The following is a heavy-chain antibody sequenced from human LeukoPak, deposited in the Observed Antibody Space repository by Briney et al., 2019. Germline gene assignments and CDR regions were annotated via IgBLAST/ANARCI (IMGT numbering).Heavy chain of an antibody. Sequence: GGSLRLSCTASGFPFSDYSMNWVRQAPGKGLEWISYIGISSGNTKYADSVKGRFTISADNTKNSLYLQMNSLRVEDTAVYYCARDGLQDDYWGQGTLVTVSS. CDR1: GFPFSDYS. V-gene: IGHV3-48*04. CDR2: IGISSGNT. J-gene: IGHJ4*02. CDR3: ARDGLQDDY.